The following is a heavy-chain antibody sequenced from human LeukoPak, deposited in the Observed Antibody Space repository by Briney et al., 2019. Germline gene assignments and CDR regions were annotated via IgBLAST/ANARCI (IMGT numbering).Heavy chain of an antibody. CDR1: GFTFSSYA. J-gene: IGHJ3*02. Sequence: GTLRLSCAASGFTFSSYAMHWVRQAPGKGLEWVAAISYDGSNKYSADSVKGRFTISRDNSKNTLYLQMSSLRADDTALYYCAGVDAAMPDAFDIWGQGTTVTVSS. CDR3: AGVDAAMPDAFDI. D-gene: IGHD5-18*01. CDR2: ISYDGSNK. V-gene: IGHV3-30*04.